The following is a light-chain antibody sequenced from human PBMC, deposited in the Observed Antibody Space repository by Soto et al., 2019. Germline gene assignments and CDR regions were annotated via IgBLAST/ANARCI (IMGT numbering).Light chain of an antibody. J-gene: IGKJ1*01. CDR3: QHYHTYPWT. CDR2: DAS. V-gene: IGKV1-5*01. CDR1: QTISTW. Sequence: DIQMTQSPSTLSTSVGDRVTIPCRASQTISTWLAWYQQKPGKAPKLLIYDASSLESGVPSRFSGSGSGTEFTLTISSLQPDDFATYVCQHYHTYPWTFGQGTKVDIK.